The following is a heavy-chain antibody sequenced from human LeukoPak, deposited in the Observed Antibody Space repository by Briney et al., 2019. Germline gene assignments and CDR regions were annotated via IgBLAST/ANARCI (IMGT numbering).Heavy chain of an antibody. CDR1: GGSFSGYY. CDR3: AREDFSLYMDV. J-gene: IGHJ6*03. V-gene: IGHV4-34*01. D-gene: IGHD3-3*01. CDR2: INHSGST. Sequence: SETLSLTCAVYGGSFSGYYWSWIRQPPGKGLEWIGEINHSGSTNYNPSLKSRVTISVDTSKNQFSLKLSSVTAADTAVYYCAREDFSLYMDVWGKGTTVTISS.